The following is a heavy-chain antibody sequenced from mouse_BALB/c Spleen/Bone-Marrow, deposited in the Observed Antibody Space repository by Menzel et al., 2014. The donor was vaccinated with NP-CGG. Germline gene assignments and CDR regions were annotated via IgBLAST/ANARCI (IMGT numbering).Heavy chain of an antibody. CDR1: GYTFSTYW. V-gene: IGHV1-9*01. D-gene: IGHD3-1*01. CDR3: ARWGSSRAMDY. J-gene: IGHJ4*01. Sequence: QVQLQQSGAELMKPGASVKISCKATGYTFSTYWIEWVKQRPGHGLEWIGEVLPGSGSTNYNEKFKGEATFTADTSSNTAYIQLSSLTSEDSAVYYCARWGSSRAMDYWGQGTSVTVSS. CDR2: VLPGSGST.